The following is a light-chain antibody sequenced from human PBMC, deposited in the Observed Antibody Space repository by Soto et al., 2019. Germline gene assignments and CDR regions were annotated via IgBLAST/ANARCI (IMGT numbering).Light chain of an antibody. CDR2: DVS. CDR3: SSYTSSSTLYV. J-gene: IGLJ1*01. Sequence: QSALPQPASVSGSPRQSLTISCTGNSSDVGGYNYVSWYQQHPGKAPKLMIYDVSNRPSGVSNRFSGSKSGNTASLTISGLQAEDEADYYCSSYTSSSTLYVFGTGTKVTVL. V-gene: IGLV2-14*01. CDR1: SSDVGGYNY.